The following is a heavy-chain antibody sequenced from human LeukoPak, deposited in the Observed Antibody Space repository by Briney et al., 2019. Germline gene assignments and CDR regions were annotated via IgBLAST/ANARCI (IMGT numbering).Heavy chain of an antibody. CDR2: ISSSSSTI. CDR1: GFTFSSYS. V-gene: IGHV3-48*01. J-gene: IGHJ4*02. Sequence: GGSLRLSCAASGFTFSSYSMNWVRQAPGKGLEWVSYISSSSSTIYYADSVKGRFTISRDNAKNSLYLQMNSLRAEDTAVFYCARDLHNVGEYYFDYWGQGTLVTVSS. CDR3: ARDLHNVGEYYFDY. D-gene: IGHD3-10*01.